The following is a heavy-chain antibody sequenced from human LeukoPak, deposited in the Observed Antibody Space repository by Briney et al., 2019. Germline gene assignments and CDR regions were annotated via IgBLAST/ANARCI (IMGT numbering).Heavy chain of an antibody. Sequence: GGSLRLSCAASGFTFSSYAMSWVRQAPGKGLELVSAISGSGGSTYYADSVKGRFTISRDNSKNTLYLQMNSLRAEDTAVYYCARFWSGYYVFDYWGQGTLVTVSS. V-gene: IGHV3-23*01. CDR3: ARFWSGYYVFDY. D-gene: IGHD3-3*01. CDR2: ISGSGGST. J-gene: IGHJ4*02. CDR1: GFTFSSYA.